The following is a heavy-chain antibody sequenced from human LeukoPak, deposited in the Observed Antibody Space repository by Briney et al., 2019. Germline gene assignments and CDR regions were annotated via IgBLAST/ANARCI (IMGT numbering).Heavy chain of an antibody. CDR2: IYYSGST. CDR1: GGSISSSSYY. CDR3: ASLVSSRIMITFGGVIAPYYFDY. J-gene: IGHJ4*02. V-gene: IGHV4-39*07. D-gene: IGHD3-16*02. Sequence: SETLSLTCTVSGGSISSSSYYWGWIRQPPGKGLEWIGSIYYSGSTYYNPSLKSRVTISVDTSKNQFSLKLSSVTAADTAVYYCASLVSSRIMITFGGVIAPYYFDYWGQGTLVTVSS.